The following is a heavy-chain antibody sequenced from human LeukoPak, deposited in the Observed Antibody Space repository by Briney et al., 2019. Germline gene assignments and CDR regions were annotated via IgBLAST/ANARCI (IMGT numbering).Heavy chain of an antibody. CDR3: ARVDDFWSGSYYFDY. Sequence: ASVKVSCKASGYTFTGYDINWVRQATGQGLEWMGWMNPNSGNTGYAQKFQGRVTITRNTSISTAYMELSSLRSEDTAVYYCARVDDFWSGSYYFDYWGQGTLVTVSS. CDR2: MNPNSGNT. J-gene: IGHJ4*02. D-gene: IGHD3-3*01. CDR1: GYTFTGYD. V-gene: IGHV1-8*03.